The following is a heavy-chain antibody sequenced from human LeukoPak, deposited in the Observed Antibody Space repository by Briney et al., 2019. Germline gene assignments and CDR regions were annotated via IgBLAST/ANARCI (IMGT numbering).Heavy chain of an antibody. J-gene: IGHJ4*02. D-gene: IGHD3-10*01. CDR2: ISGSGGGT. CDR1: GFTFSSYA. V-gene: IGHV3-23*01. CDR3: AKGSDYYGSGSSDY. Sequence: GGSLRLSCAASGFTFSSYAMSWVRQAPGKGLEWVSAISGSGGGTYYADSVKGRFTISRDNSKNTLYLQMNSLRAEDTAVYYCAKGSDYYGSGSSDYWGQGTLVTVSS.